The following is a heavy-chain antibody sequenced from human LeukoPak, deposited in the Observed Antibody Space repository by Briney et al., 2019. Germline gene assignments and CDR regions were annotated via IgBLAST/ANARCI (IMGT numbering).Heavy chain of an antibody. V-gene: IGHV3-30*03. J-gene: IGHJ3*02. D-gene: IGHD6-19*01. CDR2: ISYDGSNK. CDR1: GFTFSSYA. CDR3: AIATLRLAGAFDI. Sequence: GGSLRLSCAASGFTFSSYAMSWVRQAPGKGLEWVAVISYDGSNKYYADSVKGRFTISRDNSKNTLYLQMNSLRAEDTAVYYCAIATLRLAGAFDIWGQGTMVTVSS.